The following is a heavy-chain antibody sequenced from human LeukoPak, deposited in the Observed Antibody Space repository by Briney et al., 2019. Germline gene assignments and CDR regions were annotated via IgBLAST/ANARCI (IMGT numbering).Heavy chain of an antibody. J-gene: IGHJ4*02. CDR3: AGRDVYNSAF. D-gene: IGHD5-24*01. CDR2: ITPSGSTI. Sequence: GALRISCSASRFTFSGYYMSWVRQAPGKGVEWVSYITPSGSTIYYADSVKGRFTISRDNAKNSLYLQMNSLRAEDTAVYFCAGRDVYNSAFWGQGTLVTVSS. CDR1: RFTFSGYY. V-gene: IGHV3-11*01.